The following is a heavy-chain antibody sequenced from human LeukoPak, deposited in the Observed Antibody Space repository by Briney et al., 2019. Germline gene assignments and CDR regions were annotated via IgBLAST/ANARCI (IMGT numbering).Heavy chain of an antibody. V-gene: IGHV3-53*01. CDR3: ARAYGDYRRYYYYGMDV. Sequence: GGSLRLSCAASGFTVSSNYMSWVRQAPGKGLEWVSVIYSGGSTYYADSVKGRFTISRDNSKNTLYLQMNSLRAEDTAVYYCARAYGDYRRYYYYGMDVRGQGTTVTVSS. CDR1: GFTVSSNY. J-gene: IGHJ6*02. D-gene: IGHD4-17*01. CDR2: IYSGGST.